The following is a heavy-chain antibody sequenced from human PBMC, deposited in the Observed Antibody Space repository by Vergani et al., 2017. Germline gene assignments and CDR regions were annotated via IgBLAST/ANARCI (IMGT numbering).Heavy chain of an antibody. D-gene: IGHD5/OR15-5a*01. Sequence: VQLVESGGGVVQPGRSLRLSCAASGFTFSSYSMNWVRQAPGKGLEWVSSISSSSSYIYYADSVKGRFTISRDNAKNSLYLQMNSLRAEDTAVYYCANVVSSADFDYWGQGTLVTVSS. J-gene: IGHJ4*02. CDR3: ANVVSSADFDY. CDR1: GFTFSSYS. V-gene: IGHV3-21*01. CDR2: ISSSSSYI.